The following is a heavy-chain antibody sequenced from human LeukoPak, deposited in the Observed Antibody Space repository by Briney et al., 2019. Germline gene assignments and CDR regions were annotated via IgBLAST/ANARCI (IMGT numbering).Heavy chain of an antibody. J-gene: IGHJ4*02. CDR2: ISYDGSDK. V-gene: IGHV3-30*04. Sequence: PGGSLSLSCAASGFTFSSYAMQWVRQAPGKGPEWVAVISYDGSDKNYADSVKGRFTISRDNSKNTLYLQMNSLRADDTAVYYSARAVYRSGGYYFDYWRQGTLVIVSS. CDR3: ARAVYRSGGYYFDY. CDR1: GFTFSSYA. D-gene: IGHD6-19*01.